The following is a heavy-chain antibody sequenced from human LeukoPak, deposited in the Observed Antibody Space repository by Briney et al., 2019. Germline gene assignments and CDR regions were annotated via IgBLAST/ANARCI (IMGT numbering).Heavy chain of an antibody. D-gene: IGHD3-10*01. Sequence: KPSETLSLTCSVSGGSISSYYWTWIRQPAGKGLEWIGHIYTTGTTNYNPSVKSRVTMSTDTSKNQFSLRLTSVTAADTAVYYCARVYYSRFDPWGQGTLVTVS. V-gene: IGHV4-4*07. J-gene: IGHJ5*02. CDR1: GGSISSYY. CDR2: IYTTGTT. CDR3: ARVYYSRFDP.